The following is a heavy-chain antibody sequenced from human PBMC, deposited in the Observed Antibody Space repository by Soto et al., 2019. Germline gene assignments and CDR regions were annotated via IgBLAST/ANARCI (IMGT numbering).Heavy chain of an antibody. V-gene: IGHV1-18*01. J-gene: IGHJ4*02. CDR2: ISAYNGNT. D-gene: IGHD6-13*01. CDR1: GYTFTSYG. CDR3: ARGPGIAAAGTISDY. Sequence: GASVRVSCKASGYTFTSYGISWVRQAPGQGLEWMGWISAYNGNTNYAQKLQGRVTMTTDTSTSTAYMELRSLRSDDTAVYYCARGPGIAAAGTISDYWGQGTLVTVSS.